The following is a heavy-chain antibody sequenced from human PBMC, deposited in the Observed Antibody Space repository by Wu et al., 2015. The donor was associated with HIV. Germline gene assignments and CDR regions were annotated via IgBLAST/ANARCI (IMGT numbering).Heavy chain of an antibody. CDR3: ARAITIFGVARGDYYYMDV. D-gene: IGHD3-3*01. J-gene: IGHJ6*03. V-gene: IGHV1-69*12. Sequence: QVQLVQSGAEVKKPGSSVKVSCKASGGTFSSYAISWVRQAPGQGLEWMGGIIPIFGTANYAQKFQGRVTITADESTSTAYMELSSLRSEDTAVYYCARAITIFGVARGDYYYMDVWGKGTTVTVSS. CDR2: IIPIFGTA. CDR1: GGTFSSYA.